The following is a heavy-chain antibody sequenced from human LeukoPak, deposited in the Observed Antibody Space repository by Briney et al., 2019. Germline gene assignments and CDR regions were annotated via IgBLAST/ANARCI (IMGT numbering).Heavy chain of an antibody. V-gene: IGHV4-39*07. J-gene: IGHJ4*02. D-gene: IGHD1-26*01. CDR3: ARGATVPTYFDY. Sequence: PSETLSLTCTVSSGSVSNSHYYWAWVRQPPGKGLEWLGSIFYSGNTHYNPSLKSPVTISIDTSKNQFSLKVSSVTAADTAVYYCARGATVPTYFDYWGQGTLVTVSS. CDR1: SGSVSNSHYY. CDR2: IFYSGNT.